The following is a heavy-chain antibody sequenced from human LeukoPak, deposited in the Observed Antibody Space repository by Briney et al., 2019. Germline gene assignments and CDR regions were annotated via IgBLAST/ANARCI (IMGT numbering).Heavy chain of an antibody. J-gene: IGHJ4*02. V-gene: IGHV3-74*01. D-gene: IGHD3-16*01. Sequence: GGSLRLSCAASGFTFSSYWMHWVRQAPGKGLVWVSRINPDGSTTNYAHSVKGRFTVSRDNAKNTLYLEMKSVRDEDTAVYYCASDLYLGYGGQGTMVTVSS. CDR2: INPDGSTT. CDR3: ASDLYLGY. CDR1: GFTFSSYW.